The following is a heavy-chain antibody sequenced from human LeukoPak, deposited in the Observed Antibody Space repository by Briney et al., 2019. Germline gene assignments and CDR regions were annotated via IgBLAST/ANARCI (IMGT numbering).Heavy chain of an antibody. CDR2: FDPEDGER. CDR3: ATKSLYRSSWYGVDY. CDR1: GYTLTELS. Sequence: GASVKVSCKVSGYTLTELSMHWVRQAPGKGLEWMGGFDPEDGERIYAQKFQGRLTMTEDTSTDTAYMDLSSLRSEDTAVYYCATKSLYRSSWYGVDYWGQGTLVTVSS. V-gene: IGHV1-24*01. D-gene: IGHD6-13*01. J-gene: IGHJ4*02.